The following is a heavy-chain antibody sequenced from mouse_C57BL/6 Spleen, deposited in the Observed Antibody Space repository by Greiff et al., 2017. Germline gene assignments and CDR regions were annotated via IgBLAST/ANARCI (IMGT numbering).Heavy chain of an antibody. CDR1: GYTFTDYY. J-gene: IGHJ4*01. D-gene: IGHD1-1*01. V-gene: IGHV1-76*01. Sequence: QVQLKESGAELVRPGASVKLSCKASGYTFTDYYINWVKQRPGQGLEWIARIYPGSGNTYYNEKFKGKATLTAEKSSITAYMQLSSLTSEDSAVYFCARSYYYGSSPLYAMDYWGQGTSVTVSS. CDR2: IYPGSGNT. CDR3: ARSYYYGSSPLYAMDY.